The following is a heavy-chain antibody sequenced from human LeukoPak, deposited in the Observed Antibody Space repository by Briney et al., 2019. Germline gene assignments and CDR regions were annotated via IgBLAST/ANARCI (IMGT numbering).Heavy chain of an antibody. J-gene: IGHJ5*02. CDR3: ARGDFWSGYYGRFDP. CDR1: GFTFSSYW. V-gene: IGHV3-7*01. Sequence: PGGSLRLSCAASGFTFSSYWMSWVRQAPGKGLEWVANIKQDGSEKYYVDSVKGRFTISRDNAKNSLYLQMNSLRAEGTAVYYCARGDFWSGYYGRFDPWGQGTLVTVSS. CDR2: IKQDGSEK. D-gene: IGHD3-3*01.